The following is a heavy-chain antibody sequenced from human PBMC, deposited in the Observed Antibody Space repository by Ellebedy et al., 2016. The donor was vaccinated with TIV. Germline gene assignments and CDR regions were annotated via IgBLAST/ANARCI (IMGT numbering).Heavy chain of an antibody. CDR1: GFTFNDYW. Sequence: GESLKISXAVSGFTFNDYWMHWVRQAPGKGLVWLSGIISDGSTTRYADSVKGRFTISRDNAKNTLYLQVNSLRAEDTAVYYCAREVDTPLVYYFDYWGRGTLVTVST. V-gene: IGHV3-74*01. CDR2: IISDGSTT. D-gene: IGHD5-18*01. CDR3: AREVDTPLVYYFDY. J-gene: IGHJ4*02.